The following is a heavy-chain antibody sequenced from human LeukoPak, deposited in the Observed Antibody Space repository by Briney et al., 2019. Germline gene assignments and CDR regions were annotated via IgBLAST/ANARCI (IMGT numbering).Heavy chain of an antibody. CDR2: INWNGGST. Sequence: PGGSLRLSCAASGFTFDEYGMSWVRQAPGKGLEWVSGINWNGGSTGHADSVKGRFTISRDNAKNSLYLQMNSLRAEAAAVYYXXXXXXXXXXXXGYYWTAGYFDYWGQGTLVTVSS. CDR3: XXXXXXXXXXXGYYWTAGYFDY. J-gene: IGHJ4*02. CDR1: GFTFDEYG. D-gene: IGHD3-22*01. V-gene: IGHV3-20*04.